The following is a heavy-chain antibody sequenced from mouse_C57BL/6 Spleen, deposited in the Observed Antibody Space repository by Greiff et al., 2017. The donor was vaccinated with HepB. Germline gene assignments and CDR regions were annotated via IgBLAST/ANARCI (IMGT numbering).Heavy chain of an antibody. CDR1: GYTFTSYW. CDR3: ARSHYYGSSAWFAY. CDR2: IHPNSGST. D-gene: IGHD1-1*01. J-gene: IGHJ3*01. V-gene: IGHV1-64*01. Sequence: QLQQPGAELVKPGASVKLSCKASGYTFTSYWMHWVKQRPGQGLEWIGMIHPNSGSTNYNEKFKSKATLTVDKSSSTAYMQLSSLTSEDSAVYYCARSHYYGSSAWFAYWGQGTLVTVSA.